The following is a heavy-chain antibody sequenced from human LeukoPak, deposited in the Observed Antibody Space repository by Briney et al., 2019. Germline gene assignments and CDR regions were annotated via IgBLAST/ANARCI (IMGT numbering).Heavy chain of an antibody. CDR2: IRCTLGIT. V-gene: IGHV3-23*01. CDR3: AKGLQGYSSSWFDP. J-gene: IGHJ5*02. Sequence: IRCTLGITYSPASVQRRFTMSRDNSKNRMYVQMNSLRAEDTAVYYCAKGLQGYSSSWFDPWGQGTLVTVSS. D-gene: IGHD4-11*01.